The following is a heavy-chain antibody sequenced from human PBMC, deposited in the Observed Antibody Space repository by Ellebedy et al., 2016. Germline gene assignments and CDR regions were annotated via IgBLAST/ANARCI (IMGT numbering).Heavy chain of an antibody. CDR1: GGSISNFY. CDR2: IYYSGST. CDR3: GREGGGGAAGY. J-gene: IGHJ4*02. D-gene: IGHD3-16*01. Sequence: GSLRLSCTVSGGSISNFYWSWIRQPPGKGLEWIGYIYYSGSTNYKPSLKSRVTIALDTSKNQFSLKRRSGTAADRAVYYGGREGGGGAAGYWGQGTLVTVSS. V-gene: IGHV4-59*01.